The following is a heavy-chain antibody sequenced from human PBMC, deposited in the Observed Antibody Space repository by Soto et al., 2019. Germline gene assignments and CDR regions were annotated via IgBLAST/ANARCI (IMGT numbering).Heavy chain of an antibody. D-gene: IGHD5-12*01. Sequence: SETLSLTCTVSGGPIGSYYWSWIRQPPGKGLEWIGYIYYRGSTKYNPSLKSRVTISVDSSKNQFSLRLSSVTAADTAVYYCARGSGYDLLSSNWGQGTLVTVSS. CDR2: IYYRGST. CDR1: GGPIGSYY. J-gene: IGHJ4*02. CDR3: ARGSGYDLLSSN. V-gene: IGHV4-59*12.